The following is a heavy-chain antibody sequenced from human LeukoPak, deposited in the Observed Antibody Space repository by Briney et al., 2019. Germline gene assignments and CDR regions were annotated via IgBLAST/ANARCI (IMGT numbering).Heavy chain of an antibody. Sequence: GXXXXLSCAASGFTFSSYAMHWVRQAPGKGLEYVSAISNGGGRKNYANSVKGRLTISRENAKKSMYLKMSRLRAEDMAVYYCARPYYDIWSAYVYWGQGTLVTVSS. J-gene: IGHJ4*02. D-gene: IGHD3-3*01. CDR1: GFTFSSYA. CDR3: ARPYYDIWSAYVY. V-gene: IGHV3-64*01. CDR2: ISNGGGRK.